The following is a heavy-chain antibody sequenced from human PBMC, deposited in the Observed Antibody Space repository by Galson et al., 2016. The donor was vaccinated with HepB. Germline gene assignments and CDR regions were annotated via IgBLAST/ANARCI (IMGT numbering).Heavy chain of an antibody. CDR2: IYWDDGR. D-gene: IGHD1-26*01. J-gene: IGHJ4*02. V-gene: IGHV2-5*02. CDR1: GQSLQYSKVG. CDR3: AGRLDTSGDPCFDY. Sequence: PALVKPTQTLTLPCPVSGQSLQYSKVGVGWIRQPPGKAPEWLGIIYWDDGRRHRPPLKNRISIAQDMSKNEVVLTLANVEPGDTGTYYCAGRLDTSGDPCFDYWGQGILVTVSS.